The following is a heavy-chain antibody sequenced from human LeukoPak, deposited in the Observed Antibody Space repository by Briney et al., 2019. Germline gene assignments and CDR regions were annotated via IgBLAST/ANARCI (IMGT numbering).Heavy chain of an antibody. CDR2: IYHSGST. D-gene: IGHD2-2*01. CDR1: GYSVSSGYY. CDR3: ARRKDIVVLPASWDY. Sequence: PSETLSLTCAVSGYSVSSGYYWGWIRQPPGKGLEWIGTIYHSGSTYYNPSLKSRVTISVDTSKNQFSLKLSSVTAADTAEYYCARRKDIVVLPASWDYWGQGTLVTVSS. J-gene: IGHJ4*02. V-gene: IGHV4-38-2*01.